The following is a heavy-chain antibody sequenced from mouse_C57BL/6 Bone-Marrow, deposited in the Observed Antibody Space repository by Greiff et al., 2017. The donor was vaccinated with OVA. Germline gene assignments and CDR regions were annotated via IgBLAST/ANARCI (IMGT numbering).Heavy chain of an antibody. Sequence: QVQLKESGAELVRPGASVTLSCKASGYTFTDYEMHWVKQTPVHGLEWIGAIDPETGGTAYNQKFKGKAILTADKSSSTASMELRSLTSEDSAVYDCTRGYSNYYAMDYWGQGTSVTVAS. J-gene: IGHJ4*01. CDR2: IDPETGGT. CDR3: TRGYSNYYAMDY. D-gene: IGHD2-5*01. CDR1: GYTFTDYE. V-gene: IGHV1-15*01.